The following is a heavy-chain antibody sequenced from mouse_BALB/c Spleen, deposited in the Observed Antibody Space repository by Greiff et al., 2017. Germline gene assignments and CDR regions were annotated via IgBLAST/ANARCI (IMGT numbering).Heavy chain of an antibody. Sequence: EVHLVESGGGLVKPGGSLKLSCAASGFTFSSYTMSWVRQTPEKRLEWVATISSGGSYTYYPDSVKGRFTISRDNAKNTLYLQMSSLKSEDTAMYYCTRVSSPLYAMDYWGQGTSVTVSS. D-gene: IGHD1-1*01. CDR2: ISSGGSYT. CDR3: TRVSSPLYAMDY. V-gene: IGHV5-6-4*01. CDR1: GFTFSSYT. J-gene: IGHJ4*01.